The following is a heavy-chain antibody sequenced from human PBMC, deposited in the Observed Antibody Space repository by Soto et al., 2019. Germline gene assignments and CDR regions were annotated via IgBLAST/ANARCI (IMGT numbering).Heavy chain of an antibody. D-gene: IGHD1-26*01. CDR3: AREETGAFDY. CDR2: IWYDGSNK. V-gene: IGHV3-33*01. Sequence: QVQLVESGGGVVQPGKSLRLSCAASGFTFSSYGMHWVRQAPGKGLEWVAVIWYDGSNKYYADSVKGRFTISRDNSKNTLYMQMNSLRVEDTAVYYCAREETGAFDYWGQGTLVTVSS. J-gene: IGHJ4*02. CDR1: GFTFSSYG.